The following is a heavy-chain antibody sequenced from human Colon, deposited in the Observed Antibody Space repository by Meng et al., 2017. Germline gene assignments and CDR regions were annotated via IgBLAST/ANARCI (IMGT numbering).Heavy chain of an antibody. CDR1: GDAINRGSYD. V-gene: IGHV4-39*01. Sequence: QLQGQEAGPRLGKPAETRPRTGTVSGDAINRGSYDGGGARQSPRTGLEWIGSAHSGGDTHYSPSLESRVTISVERSNNQFSLRLRSATATDTAVYYCLRHNMVASFFDLWGKGALVTVSS. J-gene: IGHJ4*02. D-gene: IGHD3-10*01. CDR3: LRHNMVASFFDL. CDR2: AHSGGDT.